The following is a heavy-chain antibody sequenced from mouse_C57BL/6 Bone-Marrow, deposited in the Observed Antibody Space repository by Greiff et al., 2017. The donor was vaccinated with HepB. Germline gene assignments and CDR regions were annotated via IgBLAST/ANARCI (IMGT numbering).Heavy chain of an antibody. V-gene: IGHV1-64*01. CDR2: IHPNSGST. J-gene: IGHJ1*03. CDR1: GYTFTSYW. Sequence: VQLQQSGAELVKPGASVKLSCKASGYTFTSYWMHWVKQRPGQGLEWIGMIHPNSGSTNYNEKFKSKATLTVDKSSSTAYMQLSSLTSEDSAVYYCARPVPWYFDVWGTGTTVTVSS. CDR3: ARPVPWYFDV.